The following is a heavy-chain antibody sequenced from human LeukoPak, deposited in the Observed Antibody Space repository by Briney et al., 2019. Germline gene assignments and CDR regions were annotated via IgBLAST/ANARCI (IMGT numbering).Heavy chain of an antibody. D-gene: IGHD3-3*01. CDR3: ARQGRSGYDFWSGYYLDV. Sequence: SGXXXXSYYWSWIRQPPGKGLEWIGYIYYSGSTNYNPSLKSRVTISVDTSKNQFSLKLSSVTAADTAVYYCARQGRSGYDFWSGYYLDVWGQGTTVTVSS. V-gene: IGHV4-59*08. J-gene: IGHJ6*02. CDR1: GXXXXSYY. CDR2: IYYSGST.